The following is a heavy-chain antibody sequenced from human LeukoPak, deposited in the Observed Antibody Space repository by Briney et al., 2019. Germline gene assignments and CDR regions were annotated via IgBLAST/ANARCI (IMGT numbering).Heavy chain of an antibody. CDR1: GFTFSSYG. J-gene: IGHJ4*02. CDR2: ISYDGSNK. D-gene: IGHD2/OR15-2a*01. V-gene: IGHV3-30*03. CDR3: VSFYETY. Sequence: GRSLRLSCAASGFTFSSYGMHWVRQAPGKGLEWVAVISYDGSNKYYADSVKGRFTISRDNSKNTLYLQMNSLRAEDTAVYYCVSFYETYWGRGTLVTVSS.